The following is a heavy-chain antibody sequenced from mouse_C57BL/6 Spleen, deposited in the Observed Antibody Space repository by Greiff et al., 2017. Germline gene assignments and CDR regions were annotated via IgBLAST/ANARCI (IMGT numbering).Heavy chain of an antibody. Sequence: QVQLQQSGAELMKPGASVKLSCKATGYSFTGYWIEWVKQRPGNGLEWIGEILPGSGSTNYNGKFKGKATFTADTSSNTAYMQLSSLTTEDSAVYCCAREDAFYNNYPYYWGQGTTLTVSS. CDR1: GYSFTGYW. CDR3: AREDAFYNNYPYY. J-gene: IGHJ2*01. CDR2: ILPGSGST. D-gene: IGHD2-5*01. V-gene: IGHV1-9*01.